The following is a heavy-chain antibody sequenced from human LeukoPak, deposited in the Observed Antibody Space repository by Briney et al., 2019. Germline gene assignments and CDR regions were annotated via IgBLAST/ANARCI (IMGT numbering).Heavy chain of an antibody. J-gene: IGHJ4*02. CDR2: ISSSTNYI. V-gene: IGHV3-21*01. CDR1: GFTFSSYS. CDR3: ARVPSDY. Sequence: GGSLRLSCAASGFTFSSYSMNWVRQAARKGLEWVSSISSSTNYIYYADSVKGRFTISRDNAKNSLYLQMNNLRAEDTAVYYCARVPSDYWGQGTLVTVSS.